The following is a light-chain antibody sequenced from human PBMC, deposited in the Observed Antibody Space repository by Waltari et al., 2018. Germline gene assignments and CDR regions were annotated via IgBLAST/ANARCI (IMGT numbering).Light chain of an antibody. J-gene: IGKJ2*01. CDR3: QQYGSSPPMYT. CDR1: QSVSSSD. CDR2: GAS. V-gene: IGKV3-20*01. Sequence: EIVLTQSPGTLSLSPGESATLSCRASQSVSSSDLAWYQQKPGQAPRLLIYGASSRAPGIPDRFSGSGSGTDFTLTISRLEPEDFAVYYCQQYGSSPPMYTFGQGTKLEIK.